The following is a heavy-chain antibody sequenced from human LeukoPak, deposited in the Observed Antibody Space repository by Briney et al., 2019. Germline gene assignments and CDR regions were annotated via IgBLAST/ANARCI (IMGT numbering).Heavy chain of an antibody. Sequence: PGGSLRLSCAASGFTLSSYEVNWVRQAPGKGLEWVSYISNGGSVIYYADSVKGRFTISRDNAKNSLYLQMNSLRAEDTAVYYCATKVAGTSHFANWGQGTLVTVSS. CDR1: GFTLSSYE. CDR2: ISNGGSVI. D-gene: IGHD6-19*01. CDR3: ATKVAGTSHFAN. V-gene: IGHV3-48*03. J-gene: IGHJ4*02.